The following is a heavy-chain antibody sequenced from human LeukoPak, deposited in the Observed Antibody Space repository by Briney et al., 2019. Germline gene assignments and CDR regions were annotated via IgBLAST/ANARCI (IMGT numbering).Heavy chain of an antibody. CDR3: ARGTSGYDQEFDY. J-gene: IGHJ4*02. Sequence: PSETLSLTCAVHGGSFSGYYWSWIRQPPGKGLEWIGEINHSGSTNHNPSLKSRVTISVDTSKNQFSLKLSSVTAADTAVYYCARGTSGYDQEFDYWGQGTLVTVSS. CDR2: INHSGST. D-gene: IGHD5-12*01. V-gene: IGHV4-34*01. CDR1: GGSFSGYY.